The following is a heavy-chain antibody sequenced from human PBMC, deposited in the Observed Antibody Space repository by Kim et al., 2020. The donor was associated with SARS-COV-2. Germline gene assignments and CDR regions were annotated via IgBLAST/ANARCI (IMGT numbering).Heavy chain of an antibody. V-gene: IGHV3-7*01. CDR3: ARGRGADY. CDR2: GIGK. Sequence: GIGKYYLDSVKGRFTISRDNAMNSVSLQMNNLRAEDTAVYYCARGRGADYWGQGTLVTVSS. J-gene: IGHJ4*02. D-gene: IGHD3-10*01.